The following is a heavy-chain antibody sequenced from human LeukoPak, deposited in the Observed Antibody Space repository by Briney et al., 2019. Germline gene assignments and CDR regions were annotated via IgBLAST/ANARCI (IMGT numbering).Heavy chain of an antibody. Sequence: GASVKVSCKASGYTFTSYYMHWVRQAPGQGLEWMGIINPSGGSTSYAQKFQGRVTMTRDTSTSTVYMKLSSLRSEDTAVYYCARGAYDILTGERVDYWGQGTLATVSS. V-gene: IGHV1-46*03. J-gene: IGHJ4*02. CDR2: INPSGGST. CDR3: ARGAYDILTGERVDY. D-gene: IGHD3-9*01. CDR1: GYTFTSYY.